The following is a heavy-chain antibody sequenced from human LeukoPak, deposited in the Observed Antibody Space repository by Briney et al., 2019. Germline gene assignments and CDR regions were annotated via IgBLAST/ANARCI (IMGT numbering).Heavy chain of an antibody. V-gene: IGHV4-59*01. CDR1: GGSISSYY. J-gene: IGHJ3*02. CDR2: ISYSGST. Sequence: SETLSLTCTVSGGSISSYYWSWIRQPPGKGLEWIGCISYSGSTDYNPSLKSRVTISLDTSKNQFSLRLSSVTAADTAVYYCARETRLHSGSYSNDAFDIWGQGTMVTVSS. CDR3: ARETRLHSGSYSNDAFDI. D-gene: IGHD1-26*01.